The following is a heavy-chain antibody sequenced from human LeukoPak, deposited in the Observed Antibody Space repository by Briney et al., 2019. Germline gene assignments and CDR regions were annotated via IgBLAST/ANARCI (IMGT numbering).Heavy chain of an antibody. CDR2: IIPILGIA. V-gene: IGHV1-69*04. CDR1: GGTFSSYA. J-gene: IGHJ4*02. Sequence: ASVKVSCKASGGTFSSYAISWVRQAPGQGLEWMGRIIPILGIANYAQKFQGRVTITADKSTSTAYMELSSLRSGDTAVYYCARWATYYYDSSGYYPPKYYFDYWGQGTLVTVSS. D-gene: IGHD3-22*01. CDR3: ARWATYYYDSSGYYPPKYYFDY.